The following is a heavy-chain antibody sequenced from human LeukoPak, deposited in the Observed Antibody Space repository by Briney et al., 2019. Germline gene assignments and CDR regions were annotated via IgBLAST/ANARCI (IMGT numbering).Heavy chain of an antibody. CDR3: AKADCSSTSCSTDY. V-gene: IGHV3-9*01. CDR2: ISWNSGRI. CDR1: GFTFDDYA. D-gene: IGHD2-2*02. Sequence: PGGSLRLSCAASGFTFDDYAMHWVRQAPGKGLEWVSGISWNSGRIGYADSVKGRFTISRDNAKNSLYLQMNSLRAEDTALYYCAKADCSSTSCSTDYCGQGTLVTVSS. J-gene: IGHJ4*02.